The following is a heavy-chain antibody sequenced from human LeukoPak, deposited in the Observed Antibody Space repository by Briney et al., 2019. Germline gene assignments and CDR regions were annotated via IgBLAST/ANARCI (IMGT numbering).Heavy chain of an antibody. CDR1: GYTFTRYY. D-gene: IGHD3-3*01. CDR3: AVATYYDFWSGYYRIDY. Sequence: ASVKVSCKASGYTFTRYYMHWVRQAPGQGLEWMGWINPNSGGTNYAQKFQGRVTMTRDTSISTAYMELSRLRSDDTAVYYCAVATYYDFWSGYYRIDYWGQGTLVTVSS. CDR2: INPNSGGT. J-gene: IGHJ4*02. V-gene: IGHV1-2*02.